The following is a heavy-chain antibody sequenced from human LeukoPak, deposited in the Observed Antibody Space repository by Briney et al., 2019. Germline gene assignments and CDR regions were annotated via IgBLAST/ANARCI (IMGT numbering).Heavy chain of an antibody. V-gene: IGHV4-34*01. D-gene: IGHD2/OR15-2a*01. CDR2: INHSGST. Sequence: SETLSLTCAVYGGSFSGYYWSWIRQPPGKGLEWIGAINHSGSTNYNPSLKTRVTISVDTSKNQFSLKLSSVTAADTAVYYCARPGFSSCGYYYMDVWGKGTTVTISS. CDR3: ARPGFSSCGYYYMDV. J-gene: IGHJ6*03. CDR1: GGSFSGYY.